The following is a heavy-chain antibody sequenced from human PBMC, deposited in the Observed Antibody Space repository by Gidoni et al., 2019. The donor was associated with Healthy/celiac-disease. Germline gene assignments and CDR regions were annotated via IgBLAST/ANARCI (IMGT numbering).Heavy chain of an antibody. V-gene: IGHV3-33*01. Sequence: QVQLVESGGGVVQPGRSLRLSCAASGFTLSSYGMHWVRQAPGKGLDWVAVIWYDGSNKYYADSVKGRFTISRDNSKNTLYLQMNSLRAEDTAVYYCARGFWRGYSYGLFDYWGQGTLVTVSS. CDR2: IWYDGSNK. J-gene: IGHJ4*02. CDR1: GFTLSSYG. CDR3: ARGFWRGYSYGLFDY. D-gene: IGHD5-18*01.